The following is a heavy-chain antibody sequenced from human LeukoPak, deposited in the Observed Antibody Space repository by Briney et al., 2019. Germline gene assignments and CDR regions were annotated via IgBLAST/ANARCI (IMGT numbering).Heavy chain of an antibody. CDR3: ARGYPTVTTSHYYYYYGMDV. J-gene: IGHJ6*02. CDR2: INAGNGNT. D-gene: IGHD4-17*01. CDR1: GYTFTSYA. V-gene: IGHV1-3*01. Sequence: ASVKVSCKASGYTFTSYAMHWVRQAPGQRLEWMGWINAGNGNTKYSQKFQGRVTITRDTSASTAYMELSSLRSEDTAVYYCARGYPTVTTSHYYYYYGMDVWGQGTTVTVSS.